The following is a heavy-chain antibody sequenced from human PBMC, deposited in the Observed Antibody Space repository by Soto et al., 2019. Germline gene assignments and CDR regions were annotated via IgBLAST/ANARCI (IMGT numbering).Heavy chain of an antibody. J-gene: IGHJ4*02. CDR2: INPSGGST. Sequence: QVQLVQSGAEVKKPGASVKVSCKASGYTFTSYYMHWVRQAPGQGLEWMGIINPSGGSTSYAQKFQGRVTMTRDTSTSTVYMELSSLRSEDTAVYYCARGEWLVLGGEDYFDYWGQGTLVTVSS. V-gene: IGHV1-46*03. CDR3: ARGEWLVLGGEDYFDY. CDR1: GYTFTSYY. D-gene: IGHD6-19*01.